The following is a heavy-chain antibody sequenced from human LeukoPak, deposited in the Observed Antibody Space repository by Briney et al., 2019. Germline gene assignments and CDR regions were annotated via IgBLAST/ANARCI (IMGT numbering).Heavy chain of an antibody. J-gene: IGHJ4*02. V-gene: IGHV1-46*01. Sequence: ASVKVSCKASGYTFTSYYMHWVRQAPGQGLEWMGLINPSGGSTSYAQKCEGRVTMTRDTSTSTVYMELSSLRSEDTAVYYCARPRGGIAAAPIWGQGTRDSVFS. CDR1: GYTFTSYY. CDR3: ARPRGGIAAAPI. D-gene: IGHD6-13*01. CDR2: INPSGGST.